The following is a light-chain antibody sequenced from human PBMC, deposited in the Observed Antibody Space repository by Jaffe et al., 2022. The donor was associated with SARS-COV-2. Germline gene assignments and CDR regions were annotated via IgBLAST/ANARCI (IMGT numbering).Light chain of an antibody. CDR3: QQSFATPHS. CDR1: QRIGSS. CDR2: DAS. V-gene: IGKV1-39*01. J-gene: IGKJ1*01. Sequence: DIQMTQSPSSLSASIGDRVTITCRASQRIGSSSSWYQQKPGKAPKLLIYDASSLQSGVPSRFSGSGSGTDFTLTISSLQPEDFGSYYCQQSFATPHSFGQGTKVEIK.